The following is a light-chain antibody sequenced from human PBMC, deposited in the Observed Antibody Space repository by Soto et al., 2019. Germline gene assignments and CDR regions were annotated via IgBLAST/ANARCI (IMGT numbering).Light chain of an antibody. CDR2: SNN. V-gene: IGLV1-44*01. CDR3: AAWDDSLNARV. Sequence: QSVLTQPPSASGTLGQRVTISCSGSSSNIGSNTVNWYQQLPGTAPKLLIYSNNQRPSGVPDRFSGSKSGTSASLAISGLQSEDEADYYCAAWDDSLNARVFGGGTKLTVL. J-gene: IGLJ3*02. CDR1: SSNIGSNT.